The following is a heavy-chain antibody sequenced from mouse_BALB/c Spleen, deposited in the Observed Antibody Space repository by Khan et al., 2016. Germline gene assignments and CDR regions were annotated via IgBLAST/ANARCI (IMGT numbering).Heavy chain of an antibody. D-gene: IGHD1-2*01. CDR2: IFPGSGST. J-gene: IGHJ4*01. Sequence: QVQLQQSGTELPRPGASVKLSCKASGYTFTDYYLHWVKQRTGQGLEWIGEIFPGSGSTYYNEKFKGKASLTADTFSSTAYMQLSSLTSEDSAVYVCARSYYGYFAMDYWGHGASVTVSS. V-gene: IGHV1-77*01. CDR3: ARSYYGYFAMDY. CDR1: GYTFTDYY.